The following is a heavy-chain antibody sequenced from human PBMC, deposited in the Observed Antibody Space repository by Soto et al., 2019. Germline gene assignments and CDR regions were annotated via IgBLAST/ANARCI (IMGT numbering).Heavy chain of an antibody. CDR3: ARDAPYGDYGYYFAY. Sequence: EVQLVESGGGLVKPGGSLRLSCAASGFTFSSYSMNWVRQAPGKGLEWVSSISSSSSYIYYADSVKGRFTISRDNAKNSLYLQMNSLRAEDTAVYYCARDAPYGDYGYYFAYWCQGTLVTVSS. J-gene: IGHJ4*02. CDR1: GFTFSSYS. D-gene: IGHD4-17*01. V-gene: IGHV3-21*01. CDR2: ISSSSSYI.